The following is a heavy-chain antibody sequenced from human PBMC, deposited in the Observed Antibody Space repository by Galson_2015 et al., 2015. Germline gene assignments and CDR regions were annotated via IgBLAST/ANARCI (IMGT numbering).Heavy chain of an antibody. CDR1: GFTFSSCG. CDR3: AKDNEGYCSDGHCYSYYYYGMDV. V-gene: IGHV3-30*18. D-gene: IGHD2-15*01. Sequence: SLSLSCAASGFTFSSCGMHWVRQAPGKGLEWVALISDEGSIKEYAESVKGRFTISRDNSKNTLSLHMNSLRAEDAAIYYCAKDNEGYCSDGHCYSYYYYGMDVWGQGTTVTVSS. J-gene: IGHJ6*02. CDR2: ISDEGSIK.